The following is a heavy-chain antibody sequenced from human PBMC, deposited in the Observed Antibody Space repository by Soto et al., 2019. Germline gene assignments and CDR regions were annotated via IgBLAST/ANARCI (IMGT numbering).Heavy chain of an antibody. D-gene: IGHD3-22*01. CDR2: ISDTGGGT. CDR1: GVNFSSYA. J-gene: IGHJ5*02. V-gene: IGHV3-23*01. Sequence: PGGSLRLSCAASGVNFSSYAMNWVRQAPGKGLEWVSTISDTGGGTFYAGSVKGRFTISRDNSKNTLYLQMHSLRADDSAIYFCAVGRHKTSGSNTWFDPWGRGTLVTVPS. CDR3: AVGRHKTSGSNTWFDP.